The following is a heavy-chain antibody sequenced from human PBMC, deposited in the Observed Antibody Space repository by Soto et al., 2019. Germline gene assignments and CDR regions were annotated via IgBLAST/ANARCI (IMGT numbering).Heavy chain of an antibody. J-gene: IGHJ4*02. V-gene: IGHV3-9*01. CDR2: ISWNSGNV. CDR1: GFTFDDYA. Sequence: EVQLVESGGGLVQPGRSLRLSCAASGFTFDDYAMHRVRQGPGKGLERVSSISWNSGNVGYADSVKGRLTISRDNANNSLYLQMNSLRGEDTALYYCAKGASTTVFAFNDYWGQGTLVTVSS. CDR3: AKGASTTVFAFNDY. D-gene: IGHD4-17*01.